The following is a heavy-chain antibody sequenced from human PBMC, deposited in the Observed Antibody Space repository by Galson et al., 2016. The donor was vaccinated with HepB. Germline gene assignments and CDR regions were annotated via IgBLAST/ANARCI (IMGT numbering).Heavy chain of an antibody. CDR1: GYNFITYW. CDR2: IDPSDSYT. CDR3: ATTPYYAPNYYPYY. V-gene: IGHV5-10-1*01. D-gene: IGHD3-22*01. J-gene: IGHJ4*02. Sequence: QSGAEVKKPGESLRISCMGSGYNFITYWISWVRQMPGKGLEWMGSIDPSDSYTNYSPSSQGHVTISTDRSISTAYLQWSSLKDSDTAMYYCATTPYYAPNYYPYYWGQGTLVTVSS.